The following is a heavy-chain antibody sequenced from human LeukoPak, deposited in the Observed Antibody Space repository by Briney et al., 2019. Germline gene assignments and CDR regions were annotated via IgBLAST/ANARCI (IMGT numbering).Heavy chain of an antibody. D-gene: IGHD5-18*01. CDR2: IKQDGSEK. Sequence: GGSLRLSCAASGFTFSSYWMSWVRQAPGKGLEWVANIKQDGSEKYYVDSVKGRFTISGDNAKNSLYLQMNSLRAEDTAVYYCARASYSYGYSFGYWGQGTLVTVSS. CDR3: ARASYSYGYSFGY. V-gene: IGHV3-7*03. J-gene: IGHJ4*02. CDR1: GFTFSSYW.